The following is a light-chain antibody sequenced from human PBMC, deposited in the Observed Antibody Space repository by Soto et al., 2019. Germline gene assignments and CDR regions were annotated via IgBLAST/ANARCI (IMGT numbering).Light chain of an antibody. CDR3: QQYNNWPPT. Sequence: ETVMTQSPTTLSVSPGELATLCCRASQSARISLGWYQQKPGQAPRLLIYDVSTRATGVPARFSGSGSGTECTLTISSPQSEDVAVYYCQQYNNWPPTLVQGTRLEIK. J-gene: IGKJ5*01. CDR2: DVS. CDR1: QSARIS. V-gene: IGKV3-15*01.